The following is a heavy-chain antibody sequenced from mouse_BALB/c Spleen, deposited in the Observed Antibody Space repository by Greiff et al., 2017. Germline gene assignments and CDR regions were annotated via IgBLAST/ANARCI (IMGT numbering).Heavy chain of an antibody. CDR2: ITPSNGRT. J-gene: IGHJ3*01. Sequence: QVQLQQPGAELVKPGASVKLSCKASGYTFTSYWMHWVKQRPGQGLEWIGEITPSNGRTNYNEKFKSKATLTVDKSSSTAYMQLSSLTSEDSAVYYCARDTTATWFAYWGQGTLVTVSA. CDR3: ARDTTATWFAY. CDR1: GYTFTSYW. V-gene: IGHV1S81*02. D-gene: IGHD1-2*01.